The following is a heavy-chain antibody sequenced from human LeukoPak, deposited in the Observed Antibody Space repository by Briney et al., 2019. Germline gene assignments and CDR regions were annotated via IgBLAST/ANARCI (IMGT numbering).Heavy chain of an antibody. CDR3: ARTYSSSWYGAFDI. Sequence: SETLSLTCTVSGGSISSGGYYWSWIRQPPGKGLEWIGYIYHSGSTYYNPSLKSRVTISVDRSKNQFSLKLSSVTAADTAVYYCARTYSSSWYGAFDIWGQGTMVTVSS. D-gene: IGHD6-13*01. V-gene: IGHV4-30-2*01. J-gene: IGHJ3*02. CDR1: GGSISSGGYY. CDR2: IYHSGST.